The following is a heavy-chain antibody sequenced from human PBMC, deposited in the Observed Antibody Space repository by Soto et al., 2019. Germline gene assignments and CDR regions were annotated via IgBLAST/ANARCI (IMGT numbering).Heavy chain of an antibody. CDR1: GFTFCSYP. CDR2: ISGSGGST. V-gene: IGHV3-23*01. J-gene: IGHJ4*02. Sequence: PGGSLRLSCAASGFTFCSYPLSWVRQAPGKGLKWVSAISGSGGSTYYADSVKGRFTISRDNSKNALYLQMNSLRAEDTAVYYCAKGSGWLSAEFFEYWGQGTLVTVSS. D-gene: IGHD6-19*01. CDR3: AKGSGWLSAEFFEY.